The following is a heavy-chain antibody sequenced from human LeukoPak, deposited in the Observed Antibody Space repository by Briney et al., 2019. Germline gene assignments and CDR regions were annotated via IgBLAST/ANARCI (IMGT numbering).Heavy chain of an antibody. J-gene: IGHJ4*02. Sequence: ASVKVSCKVSGYNLTELSMHWVRQAPGKGLEWMGGFDPEDGETIYAQKFQGRVTMTRDTSISTAYMELSRLRSDDTAVYYCARGGYCSSTSCYPRDWGQGTLVTVSS. D-gene: IGHD2-2*01. CDR3: ARGGYCSSTSCYPRD. V-gene: IGHV1-24*01. CDR2: FDPEDGET. CDR1: GYNLTELS.